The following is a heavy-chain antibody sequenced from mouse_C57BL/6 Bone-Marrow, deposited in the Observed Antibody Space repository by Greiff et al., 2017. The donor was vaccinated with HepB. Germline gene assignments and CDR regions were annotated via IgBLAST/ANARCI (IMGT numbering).Heavy chain of an antibody. D-gene: IGHD1-1*01. CDR3: TTGSTVVARGYAMDY. Sequence: EVKLQESGAELVRPGASVKLSCTASGFNIKDDYMHWVKQRPEQGLEWIGWLDPENGDTEYASKFQGKATITADTSSNTAYLQISSLTSEDTAVDYCTTGSTVVARGYAMDYWGQGTSVTVSS. CDR1: GFNIKDDY. CDR2: LDPENGDT. V-gene: IGHV14-4*01. J-gene: IGHJ4*01.